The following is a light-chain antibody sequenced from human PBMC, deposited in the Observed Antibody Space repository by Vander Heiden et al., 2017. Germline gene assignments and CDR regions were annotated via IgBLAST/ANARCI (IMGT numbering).Light chain of an antibody. CDR3: CSYACSDTYV. CDR1: SRDVGGYNY. Sequence: QSALTQPRSVTGSPGQSVTISCTGTSRDVGGYNYVSWYQQHPGKAPNLMVYDVSKRPAGVPDRFSGSKSGNTASLTISGLQAEDEADYYCCSYACSDTYVFGTGTKVTVL. J-gene: IGLJ1*01. V-gene: IGLV2-11*01. CDR2: DVS.